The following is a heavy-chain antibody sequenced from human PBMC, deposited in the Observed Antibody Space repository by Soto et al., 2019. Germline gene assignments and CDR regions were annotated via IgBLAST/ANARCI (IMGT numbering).Heavy chain of an antibody. CDR2: IYYSGST. CDR3: ARAGGQLWTSFDY. D-gene: IGHD5-18*01. J-gene: IGHJ4*02. Sequence: SETLSLTCTVSGGSIISGDYYWSWIRQPPGKGLEWIGYIYYSGSTYYNPSLKSRVTISVDTSKNQFSLKLSSVTAADTAVYYCARAGGQLWTSFDYWGQGTLVTVSS. V-gene: IGHV4-30-4*01. CDR1: GGSIISGDYY.